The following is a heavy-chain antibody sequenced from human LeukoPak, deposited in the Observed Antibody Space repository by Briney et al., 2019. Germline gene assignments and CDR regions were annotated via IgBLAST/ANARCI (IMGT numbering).Heavy chain of an antibody. V-gene: IGHV3-53*01. CDR1: GFTVNNNY. Sequence: GGSLRLSCAASGFTVNNNYMSWVRQAPGKGLEWVAVIYIGGGTYYAASAKGRFTISRDTSKNTLFLQMNSLRADDTAMYYCARGQGAWGQGTLVTVSS. J-gene: IGHJ5*02. CDR2: IYIGGGT. CDR3: ARGQGA.